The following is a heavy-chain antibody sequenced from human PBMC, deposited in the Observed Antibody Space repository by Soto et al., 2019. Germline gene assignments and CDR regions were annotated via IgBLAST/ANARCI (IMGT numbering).Heavy chain of an antibody. V-gene: IGHV3-33*01. CDR3: ARDLPGTVVVPAATLDY. D-gene: IGHD2-2*01. J-gene: IGHJ4*02. Sequence: PGGSLRLSCAASGFTFSSYGMHWVRQAPGKGLEWVAVIWYDGSNKYYADSVKGRSTISRDNSKNTLYLQMNSLRAEDTAVYYCARDLPGTVVVPAATLDYWGQGTQVTVSS. CDR1: GFTFSSYG. CDR2: IWYDGSNK.